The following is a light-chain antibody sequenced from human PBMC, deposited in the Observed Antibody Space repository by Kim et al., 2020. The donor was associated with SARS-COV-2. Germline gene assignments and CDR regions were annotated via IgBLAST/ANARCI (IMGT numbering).Light chain of an antibody. V-gene: IGKV3-20*01. CDR2: DAS. J-gene: IGKJ1*01. Sequence: SPGEGATPSCRASQSVGRNYLAWYQQKPGRAPRLLIYDASTRATDIPDRFSGSGSGTDFTLTISRLEPEDFAVYYCHQYANSPRTFGQGTKVDIK. CDR3: HQYANSPRT. CDR1: QSVGRNY.